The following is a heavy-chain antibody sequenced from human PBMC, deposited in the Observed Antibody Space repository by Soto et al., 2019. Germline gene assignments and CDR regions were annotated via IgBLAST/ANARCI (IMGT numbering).Heavy chain of an antibody. CDR2: ISSSGSTI. CDR1: GFTFSSYE. Sequence: GSLRLSCAASGFTFSSYEMNWVRQAPGKGLEWVSYISSSGSTIYYADSVKGRFAISRDNAKNSLYLQMNSLRAEDTAVYYCARVPTIGNAFDIWGQGTMVTVSS. CDR3: ARVPTIGNAFDI. V-gene: IGHV3-48*03. J-gene: IGHJ3*02. D-gene: IGHD1-1*01.